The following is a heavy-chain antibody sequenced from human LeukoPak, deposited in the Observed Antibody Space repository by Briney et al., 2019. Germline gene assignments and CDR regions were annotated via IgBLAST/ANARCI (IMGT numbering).Heavy chain of an antibody. CDR1: GGSISSYY. D-gene: IGHD2-2*01. J-gene: IGHJ4*02. Sequence: PSETLSLTCTVSGGSISSYYWSWIRQPPGKGLEWIGYIYYSGSTNYNPSLKSRVTISVDTSKNQFSLKLSSVTAADTAVYYCASSTVCLRGEMGRTSCYLGFDYWGQGTLVTVSS. V-gene: IGHV4-59*01. CDR3: ASSTVCLRGEMGRTSCYLGFDY. CDR2: IYYSGST.